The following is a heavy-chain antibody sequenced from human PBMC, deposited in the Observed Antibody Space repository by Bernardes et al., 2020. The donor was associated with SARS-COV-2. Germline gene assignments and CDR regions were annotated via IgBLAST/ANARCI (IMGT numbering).Heavy chain of an antibody. CDR1: GGSISSSSYY. CDR2: IYYSGST. V-gene: IGHV4-39*01. CDR3: ARHKIYCSGGSCYSGWFDP. D-gene: IGHD2-15*01. J-gene: IGHJ5*02. Sequence: TLSLTCTVSGGSISSSSYYWGWLRQPPGKGLEWIGSIYYSGSTYYNPSLKSRVTISVDTSKNQFSLKLSSVTAADTAVYYCARHKIYCSGGSCYSGWFDPWGQGTLVTVSS.